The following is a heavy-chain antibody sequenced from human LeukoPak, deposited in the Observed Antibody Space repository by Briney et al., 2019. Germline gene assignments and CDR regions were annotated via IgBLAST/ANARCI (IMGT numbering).Heavy chain of an antibody. D-gene: IGHD4-23*01. Sequence: GASVKVSCKASGYTFTGYYMHWVRQAPGQGLEWMGWINPNSGGTNYAQKFQGRVTMTRDTSISTAYMELSRLRSDDTAVYYCARTQTTVVTGPGYWGQGTLVTVSS. V-gene: IGHV1-2*02. CDR1: GYTFTGYY. CDR2: INPNSGGT. J-gene: IGHJ4*02. CDR3: ARTQTTVVTGPGY.